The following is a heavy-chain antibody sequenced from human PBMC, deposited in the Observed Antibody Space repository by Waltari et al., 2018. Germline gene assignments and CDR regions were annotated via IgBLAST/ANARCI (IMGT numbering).Heavy chain of an antibody. CDR1: GYTFTSYD. Sequence: QVQLVQSGAEVKKPGASVKVSCKASGYTFTSYDINWVRQATGQGLGWMGWMNPNSVNTGYAQKFQGRVTMTRNTSISTAYMELSSLRSEDTAVYYCARNWANYDFWSGYYHDAFDIWGQGTMVTVSS. D-gene: IGHD3-3*01. CDR2: MNPNSVNT. V-gene: IGHV1-8*01. J-gene: IGHJ3*02. CDR3: ARNWANYDFWSGYYHDAFDI.